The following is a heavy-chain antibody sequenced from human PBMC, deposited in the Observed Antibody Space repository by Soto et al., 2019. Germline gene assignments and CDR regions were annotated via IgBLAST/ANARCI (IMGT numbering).Heavy chain of an antibody. V-gene: IGHV4-59*01. J-gene: IGHJ1*01. CDR3: ARDLYSSGWPEYFQH. CDR2: IYYSGST. Sequence: SETLSLTCTVSGGSISSYYWSWIRQPPGKGLEWIGYIYYSGSTNCNPSLKSRVTISVDTSKNQFSLKLSSVTAADTAVYYCARDLYSSGWPEYFQHWGQGTLVTVSS. D-gene: IGHD6-19*01. CDR1: GGSISSYY.